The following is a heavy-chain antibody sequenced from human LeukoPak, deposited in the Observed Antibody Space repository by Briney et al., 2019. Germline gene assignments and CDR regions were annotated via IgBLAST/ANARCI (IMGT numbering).Heavy chain of an antibody. Sequence: GASVTVSCKASGYTFTVYYMHWVRQAPGQGLEWMGWINPNSGGANYAQKFQGWVTMTRDTSISTAYMELSRLRSDDTAVYYCARDHCSVAGTNETNYGMDVWGQGTTVTVSS. J-gene: IGHJ6*02. CDR2: INPNSGGA. D-gene: IGHD6-19*01. CDR3: ARDHCSVAGTNETNYGMDV. V-gene: IGHV1-2*04. CDR1: GYTFTVYY.